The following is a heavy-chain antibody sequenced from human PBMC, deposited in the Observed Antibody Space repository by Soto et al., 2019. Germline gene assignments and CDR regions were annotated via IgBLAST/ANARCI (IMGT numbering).Heavy chain of an antibody. CDR3: ARGQREGNYLTMYYYYYYGMDV. CDR2: MNPNSGNT. D-gene: IGHD4-4*01. V-gene: IGHV1-8*01. J-gene: IGHJ6*02. CDR1: GYTFTSYD. Sequence: QVQLVQSGAEVKKPGASVKVSCKASGYTFTSYDINWVRQATGQGLEWMGWMNPNSGNTGYAQKFQGRVTMTRNTSISTAYMERSSLRSEDTAVYYCARGQREGNYLTMYYYYYYGMDVWGQGTTVTVSS.